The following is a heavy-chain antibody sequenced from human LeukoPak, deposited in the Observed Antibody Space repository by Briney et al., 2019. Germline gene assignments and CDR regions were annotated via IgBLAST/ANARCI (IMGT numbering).Heavy chain of an antibody. D-gene: IGHD1-26*01. CDR2: ISSSSSTI. V-gene: IGHV3-48*04. J-gene: IGHJ4*02. CDR1: GFTFSSYS. CDR3: ASGAQHIDY. Sequence: GGSLRLSCAASGFTFSSYSMNWVRQAPGKGLEWVSYISSSSSTIYYADSVKGRFTISRDNAKNSLYLRMNSLRAEDTAVYYCASGAQHIDYWGQGTLVTVSS.